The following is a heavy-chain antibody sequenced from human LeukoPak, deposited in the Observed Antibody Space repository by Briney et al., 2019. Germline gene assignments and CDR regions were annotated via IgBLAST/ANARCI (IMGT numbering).Heavy chain of an antibody. Sequence: GGSLRLSCAASGFTFSSDAMSWVRQAPGKGLEWVSAMSSSDDGRYYAASVRGRFTISRDTSRSTLYLQMNSLRAEDAAVYYCAKAPVTSCRGAFCYPFDYWGQGTLVTVSS. J-gene: IGHJ4*02. D-gene: IGHD2-15*01. CDR1: GFTFSSDA. CDR2: MSSSDDGR. CDR3: AKAPVTSCRGAFCYPFDY. V-gene: IGHV3-23*01.